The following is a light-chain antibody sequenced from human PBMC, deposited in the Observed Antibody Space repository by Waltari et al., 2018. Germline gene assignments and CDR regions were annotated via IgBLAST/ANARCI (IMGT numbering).Light chain of an antibody. CDR1: IIDVGSFAF. CDR2: DVT. Sequence: ALTQPASVSGFPGPSFTIPSTGPIIDVGSFAFSFWYQQHPGKAPKLMIYDVTKRPSGIPERFSGSTSGTTVTLTITGVQAEDEAAYYCQSPSSSGSYHWLFGGGTKVTVL. J-gene: IGLJ3*02. CDR3: QSPSSSGSYHWL. V-gene: IGLV2-14*03.